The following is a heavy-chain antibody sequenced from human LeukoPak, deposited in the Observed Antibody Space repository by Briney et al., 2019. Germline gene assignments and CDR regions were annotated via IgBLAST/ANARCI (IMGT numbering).Heavy chain of an antibody. D-gene: IGHD7-27*01. J-gene: IGHJ2*01. CDR3: ARGAKTLGMASRWYFDL. Sequence: SETLSLTCTVSGGSISSYYWSWIRRPPGKGLGWIGYIYYSGSTNYNPSLKSRVTISVDTSKNQFSLKLSSVTAADTAVYYCARGAKTLGMASRWYFDLWGRGTLVTVSS. CDR1: GGSISSYY. CDR2: IYYSGST. V-gene: IGHV4-59*08.